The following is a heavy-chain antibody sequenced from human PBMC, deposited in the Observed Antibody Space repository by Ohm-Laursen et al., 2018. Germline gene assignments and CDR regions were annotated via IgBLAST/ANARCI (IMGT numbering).Heavy chain of an antibody. Sequence: SLRLSCAASGFAFNSFAMMWVRQAPGKGLQWVSGILNHGRTTYYADSVKGRFTVSRDNSKNMLFLHMSSLRLDDTAIYYCAKDRIFGDSRWVPDYWGQGTLVTVSS. D-gene: IGHD4-17*01. J-gene: IGHJ4*02. V-gene: IGHV3-23*01. CDR1: GFAFNSFA. CDR3: AKDRIFGDSRWVPDY. CDR2: ILNHGRTT.